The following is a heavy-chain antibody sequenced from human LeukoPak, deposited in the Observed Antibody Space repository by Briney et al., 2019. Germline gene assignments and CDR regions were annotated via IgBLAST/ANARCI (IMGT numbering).Heavy chain of an antibody. CDR2: ICYSGST. CDR1: GGAVSSGSYY. Sequence: SETLSLTCTVSGGAVSSGSYYWSWIRQPPGVGLEWIGYICYSGSTNYNPSLKSRVTISVDTSKNQFSLKLSSVTAADTAVYYCARDGVGGSFDYWGQGTLVTVSS. D-gene: IGHD6-19*01. J-gene: IGHJ4*02. V-gene: IGHV4-61*01. CDR3: ARDGVGGSFDY.